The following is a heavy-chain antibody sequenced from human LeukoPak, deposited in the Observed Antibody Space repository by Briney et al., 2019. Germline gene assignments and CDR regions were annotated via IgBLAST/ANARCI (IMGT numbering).Heavy chain of an antibody. D-gene: IGHD5-24*01. CDR3: ARQGDGYNSRDAFDI. CDR1: GYTFTGYY. CDR2: INPNSGGT. J-gene: IGHJ3*02. Sequence: ASVKVSCKASGYTFTGYYMHWVRQAPGQGLEWMGWINPNSGGTNYAQKLQGRVTMTRDTSISTAYMELSRLRSDDTAVYYCARQGDGYNSRDAFDIWGQGTMVTVSS. V-gene: IGHV1-2*02.